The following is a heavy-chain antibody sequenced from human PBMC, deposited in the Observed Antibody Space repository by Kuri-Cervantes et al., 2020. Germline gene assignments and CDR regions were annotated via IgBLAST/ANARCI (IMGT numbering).Heavy chain of an antibody. J-gene: IGHJ4*02. Sequence: SLKISCAASGFTFDDYAMHWVRQAPGKGLEWVSGISWNSGSIGYADSVKGRFTISRDNAKNTLYLQMNSLRAEDTAVYYCARVFSYYYGSGSDTFYFDYWGQGSLVTVSS. CDR2: ISWNSGSI. CDR3: ARVFSYYYGSGSDTFYFDY. CDR1: GFTFDDYA. V-gene: IGHV3-9*01. D-gene: IGHD3-10*01.